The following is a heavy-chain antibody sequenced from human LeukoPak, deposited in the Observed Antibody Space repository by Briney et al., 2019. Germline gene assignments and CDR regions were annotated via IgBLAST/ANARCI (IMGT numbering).Heavy chain of an antibody. V-gene: IGHV4-59*01. CDR3: ARGPITGYMDV. J-gene: IGHJ6*03. D-gene: IGHD3-16*01. CDR2: IYYSGST. CDR1: GGSISSYY. Sequence: SETLSLTCTVSGGSISSYYWSWIRQPPGKGLEWIGYIYYSGSTNYNPSLKSRVTISVDTSKNQFSLKLSSVTAADTAVYYCARGPITGYMDVWGKGTTVTVSS.